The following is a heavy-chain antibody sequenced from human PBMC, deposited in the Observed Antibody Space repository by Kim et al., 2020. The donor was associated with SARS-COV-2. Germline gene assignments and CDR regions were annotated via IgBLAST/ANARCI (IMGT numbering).Heavy chain of an antibody. CDR1: GGFISNFY. D-gene: IGHD6-19*01. Sequence: SETLSLTCSVSGGFISNFYWSWIRQPPGKGLEWIGYIYYSGTTNYNPSLWSRGTISVDTSKSQFSLKLSSVTAADTAVYYCARAVSGNYFDSWGQGTLVT. CDR3: ARAVSGNYFDS. V-gene: IGHV4-59*01. CDR2: IYYSGTT. J-gene: IGHJ4*02.